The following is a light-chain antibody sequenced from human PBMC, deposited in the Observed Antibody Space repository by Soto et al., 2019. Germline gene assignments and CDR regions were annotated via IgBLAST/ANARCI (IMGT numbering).Light chain of an antibody. Sequence: DIQMTQSPSTLSASVGDRVTITCRASQSISSWLAWYQQKPGKAPKLLIYKASSLESGVPSRFSGSGSGTEFTLTISSLQPDEFATYYCQQYNSYSRGFTFGPGTKVDIK. CDR1: QSISSW. CDR3: QQYNSYSRGFT. J-gene: IGKJ3*01. V-gene: IGKV1-5*03. CDR2: KAS.